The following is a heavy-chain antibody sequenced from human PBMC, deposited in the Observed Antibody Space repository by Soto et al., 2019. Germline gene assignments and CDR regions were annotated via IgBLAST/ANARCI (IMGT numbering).Heavy chain of an antibody. CDR2: ISYDGSNK. V-gene: IGHV3-30-3*01. CDR1: GFTFSSYA. CDR3: ARDRGREMATIRPVFYFDY. D-gene: IGHD5-12*01. Sequence: GGSLRLSCAASGFTFSSYAMHWVRQAPGKGLEWVAVISYDGSNKYYADSVKGRFTISRDNSKNTLYLQMNSLRAEDTAVYYCARDRGREMATIRPVFYFDYWGQGTLVTVSS. J-gene: IGHJ4*02.